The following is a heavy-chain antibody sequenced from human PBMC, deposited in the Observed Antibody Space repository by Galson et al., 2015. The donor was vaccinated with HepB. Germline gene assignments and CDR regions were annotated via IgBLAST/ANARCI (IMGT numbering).Heavy chain of an antibody. J-gene: IGHJ4*02. CDR3: ATGGGSGDYFLIGH. CDR1: GYTFTDYY. Sequence: VKVSCKVSGYTFTDYYMHWVQQAPGKGLEWMGHVDPEHGETIYAEKFQGRVTITADTSTDTAYMELSSLISEDTAVYYCATGGGSGDYFLIGHLGQGTLVTVSS. D-gene: IGHD3-10*01. CDR2: VDPEHGET. V-gene: IGHV1-69-2*01.